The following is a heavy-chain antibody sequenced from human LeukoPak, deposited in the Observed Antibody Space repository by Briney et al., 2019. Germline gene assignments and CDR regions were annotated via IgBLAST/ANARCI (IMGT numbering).Heavy chain of an antibody. CDR1: GFTFRSYG. CDR3: ARDGHNYGTDR. Sequence: GGSLRLSCAVSGFTFRSYGMHWVRQIPGKELVWVSHINTDGSRTLYADSVKGRFTISRDNAMNTVDLQMNSLRAEDTALYYCARDGHNYGTDRWGQGTLVTVSS. D-gene: IGHD5-18*01. J-gene: IGHJ5*02. V-gene: IGHV3-74*03. CDR2: INTDGSRT.